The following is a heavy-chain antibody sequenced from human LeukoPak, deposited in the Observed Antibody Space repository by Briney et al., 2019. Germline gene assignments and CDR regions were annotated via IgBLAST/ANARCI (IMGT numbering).Heavy chain of an antibody. D-gene: IGHD1-7*01. Sequence: GGSLTLSCAASGFTFSSYAMHWVRQAPGKGLEWVAVISYDGSNKYYADNEKGRFANSRYNSKNTMYRQIYSLRAEETAAYYCANDGGGNYLAPIGTRRIWFDGWGQRTLVTVS. CDR1: GFTFSSYA. J-gene: IGHJ5*02. CDR3: ANDGGGNYLAPIGTRRIWFDG. CDR2: ISYDGSNK. V-gene: IGHV3-30-3*02.